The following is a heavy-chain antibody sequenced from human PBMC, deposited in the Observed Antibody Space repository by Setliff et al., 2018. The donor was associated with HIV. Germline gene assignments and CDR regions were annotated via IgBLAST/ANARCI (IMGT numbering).Heavy chain of an antibody. J-gene: IGHJ3*01. D-gene: IGHD2-8*02. CDR1: GQFISDGYY. CDR2: VYHSGKT. Sequence: SETLSLTCTVSGQFISDGYYWGWIRQPPGKGLEWIGSVYHSGKTYYNPSLKSRVTMSADTSKNQISLMLRSMTAADTATYYCARDTGVNVAPDGRGYHTFDFWGRGTVVTVSS. V-gene: IGHV4-38-2*02. CDR3: ARDTGVNVAPDGRGYHTFDF.